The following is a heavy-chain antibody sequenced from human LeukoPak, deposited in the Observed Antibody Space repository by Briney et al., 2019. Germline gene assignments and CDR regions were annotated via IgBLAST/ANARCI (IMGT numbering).Heavy chain of an antibody. CDR3: ARDRQLSN. CDR1: AFTFSSYW. V-gene: IGHV3-7*01. CDR2: IKQDGSEK. J-gene: IGHJ4*02. D-gene: IGHD1-1*01. Sequence: GGSLRLSCAASAFTFSSYWMSWVRPAPGKGLEWVANIKQDGSEKYYVDSVKGRFTISRDNAKNSLYLQMNSLSAEDTAVYYCARDRQLSNWGQGTLVTVSS.